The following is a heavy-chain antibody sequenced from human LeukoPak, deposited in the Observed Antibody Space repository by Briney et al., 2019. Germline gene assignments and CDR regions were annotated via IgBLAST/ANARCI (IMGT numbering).Heavy chain of an antibody. J-gene: IGHJ4*02. CDR2: ISAYNGNT. V-gene: IGHV1-18*01. CDR1: GYTFTSYG. D-gene: IGHD3-3*01. Sequence: ASVKVSCKASGYTFTSYGMSWVRQAPGQGLEWMGWISAYNGNTNYAQKLQGRVTMTTDTSTSTAYMELRSLRSDDTAVYYCARDQDFWSGYSKERYFDYWGQGTLLTVSS. CDR3: ARDQDFWSGYSKERYFDY.